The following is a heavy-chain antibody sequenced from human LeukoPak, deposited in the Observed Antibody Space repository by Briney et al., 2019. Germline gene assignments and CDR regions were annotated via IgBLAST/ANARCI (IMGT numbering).Heavy chain of an antibody. J-gene: IGHJ4*02. CDR3: ARIDYGGNPESFDY. V-gene: IGHV4-59*01. CDR1: GGSISSYY. CDR2: IYYSGST. D-gene: IGHD4-23*01. Sequence: SETLSLTCTVSGGSISSYYWSWIRQPPGKGLEWIGYIYYSGSTNYNPSLKSRVTISVDTSKTQFSLKLSSVTAADTAVYYCARIDYGGNPESFDYWGQGTLVTVSS.